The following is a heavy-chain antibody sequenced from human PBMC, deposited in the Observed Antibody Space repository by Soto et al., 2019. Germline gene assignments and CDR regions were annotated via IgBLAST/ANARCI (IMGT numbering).Heavy chain of an antibody. CDR1: GFTFRIYA. Sequence: VGSLRLSCAASGFTFRIYALSWVRQAPWKGLEWVSTISGNGGTSYADFVRCRFTISRDNSKNTLYLQMNSLRAEDTAIYYCARDLQSWGGYDRRPNNWFDPWGQGTLVTVS. J-gene: IGHJ5*02. V-gene: IGHV3-23*01. D-gene: IGHD5-12*01. CDR3: ARDLQSWGGYDRRPNNWFDP. CDR2: ISGNGGT.